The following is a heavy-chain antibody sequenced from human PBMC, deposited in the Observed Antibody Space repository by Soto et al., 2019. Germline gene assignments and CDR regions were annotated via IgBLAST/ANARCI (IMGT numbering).Heavy chain of an antibody. J-gene: IGHJ4*02. CDR3: ARRAETNGWNGFGADKYYFDF. CDR2: MNPNTGNS. Sequence: ASVKVSCKASGYTFTSYDIYWVRQATGQGLEWMGWMNPNTGNSGYAQKFQGRVTMTSDTSISTAHMELSSLRSEDTAVYYCARRAETNGWNGFGADKYYFDFWGQGTLATVSS. D-gene: IGHD1-1*01. V-gene: IGHV1-8*01. CDR1: GYTFTSYD.